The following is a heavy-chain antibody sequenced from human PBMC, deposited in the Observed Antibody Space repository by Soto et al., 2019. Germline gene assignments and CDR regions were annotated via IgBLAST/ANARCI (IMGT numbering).Heavy chain of an antibody. D-gene: IGHD3-9*01. CDR2: ISGSGGST. CDR3: ANDTDYGDILTGHDD. V-gene: IGHV3-23*01. CDR1: GFTFSSYA. J-gene: IGHJ4*02. Sequence: GGSLRLSCAASGFTFSSYAMSWVRQAPGKGLEWVSAISGSGGSTYYADSVKGRFTISRDNSKNTLYLQMNSLRAEDTAVYYCANDTDYGDILTGHDDWGQGTPVTVSS.